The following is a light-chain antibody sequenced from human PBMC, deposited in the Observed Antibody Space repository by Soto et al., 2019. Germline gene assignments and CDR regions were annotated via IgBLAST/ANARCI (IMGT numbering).Light chain of an antibody. Sequence: EIVLTQSPGSLSLSPVDRATLSCRASQSISSSFFAWYQQKPGQAPRLLIYGASRRATGIPDRFTGSGSGTDFTLTISRLEPEDFAVYYCLQYDSSLTFGLGTKVEIK. CDR1: QSISSSF. CDR2: GAS. CDR3: LQYDSSLT. V-gene: IGKV3-20*01. J-gene: IGKJ1*01.